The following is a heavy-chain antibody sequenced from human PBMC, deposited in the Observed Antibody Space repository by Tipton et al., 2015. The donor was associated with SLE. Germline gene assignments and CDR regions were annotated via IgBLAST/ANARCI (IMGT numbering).Heavy chain of an antibody. CDR3: ALRWPDTWTTVY. D-gene: IGHD5-12*01. CDR2: INPNNGGT. CDR1: GFTFSDYY. J-gene: IGHJ4*02. V-gene: IGHV1-2*06. Sequence: QLVQSGAEMKTPGASMKVSCKASGFTFSDYYMHWVRQAPGQGLEWMGRINPNNGGTNYAQKFQGRVTMTRDTSISTAYMELSRLRSDDTAMYYCALRWPDTWTTVYWGQGTLVTVSS.